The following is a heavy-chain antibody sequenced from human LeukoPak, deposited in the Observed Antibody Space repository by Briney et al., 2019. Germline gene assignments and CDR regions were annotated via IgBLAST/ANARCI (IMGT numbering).Heavy chain of an antibody. CDR1: AFTSSDYS. CDR3: ARDRIKSGGYYFDY. V-gene: IGHV3-48*01. Sequence: VGSLRLSCAASAFTSSDYSMSWVRQAPGKGLEWVSYISGRSSTIYYADSVKGRFTISRDNAKNSMYLQMNSLRAEDTAVYYCARDRIKSGGYYFDYWGQGTLLTLCS. D-gene: IGHD1-26*01. J-gene: IGHJ4*02. CDR2: ISGRSSTI.